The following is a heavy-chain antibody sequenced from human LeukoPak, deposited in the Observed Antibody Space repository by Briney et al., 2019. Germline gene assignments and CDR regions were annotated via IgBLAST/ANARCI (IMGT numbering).Heavy chain of an antibody. V-gene: IGHV3-7*01. Sequence: GGSLRLSCAASGFTFSSYWMSWVRQAPGKGLEWVANIKQDGSEKYYVDSVKGRFTISRDNAKNSLYLQMNSLRAEDTAVYYCARAPQRGIAAAGPYYGMDVWGQGTTVTVSS. D-gene: IGHD6-13*01. CDR3: ARAPQRGIAAAGPYYGMDV. CDR2: IKQDGSEK. J-gene: IGHJ6*02. CDR1: GFTFSSYW.